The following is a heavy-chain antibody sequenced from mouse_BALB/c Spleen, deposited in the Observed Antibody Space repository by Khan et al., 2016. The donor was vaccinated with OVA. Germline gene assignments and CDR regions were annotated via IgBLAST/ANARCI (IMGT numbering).Heavy chain of an antibody. CDR1: GYTFTSFT. V-gene: IGHV1-4*01. D-gene: IGHD2-14*01. CDR2: INPSNGYT. CDR3: VGDGVCDRNVGWFAY. Sequence: VQLQQSGAELARPGASVKMSCKASGYTFTSFTIHWIKMRPGQGLEWIGYINPSNGYTNYNQKFKDKATLTADKSSTTAYMPLSSLTSDDSAVYNCVGDGVCDRNVGWFAYWGLGTLVTFSA. J-gene: IGHJ3*01.